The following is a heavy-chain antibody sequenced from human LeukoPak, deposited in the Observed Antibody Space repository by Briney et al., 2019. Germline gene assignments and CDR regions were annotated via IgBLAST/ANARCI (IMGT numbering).Heavy chain of an antibody. CDR1: GGSFSGYY. Sequence: SETLSLTCAVYGGSFSGYYWSWIRQPPGKGLEWIGYIYYSGSTNYNPSLKSRVTISVDTSKNQFSLKLSSVTAADTAVYYCARRNYYDSSGYSDNGMDVWGQGTTVTVSS. D-gene: IGHD3-22*01. V-gene: IGHV4-59*01. CDR2: IYYSGST. J-gene: IGHJ6*02. CDR3: ARRNYYDSSGYSDNGMDV.